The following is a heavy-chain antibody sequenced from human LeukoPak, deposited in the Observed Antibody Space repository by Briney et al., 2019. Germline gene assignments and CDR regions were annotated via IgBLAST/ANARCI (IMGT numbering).Heavy chain of an antibody. D-gene: IGHD3-10*01. CDR2: IRYDGSNK. CDR1: GFTFSSYG. J-gene: IGHJ5*02. Sequence: PGGSLRLSCAASGFTFSSYGMHWVRQAPGKGLEWVAFIRYDGSNKYYADSVKGRFTISRDNSKNTLYLQMNSLRAEDTAVYYCAKDHLPWFGELSFSWFDPWGQGTLVTVSS. V-gene: IGHV3-30*02. CDR3: AKDHLPWFGELSFSWFDP.